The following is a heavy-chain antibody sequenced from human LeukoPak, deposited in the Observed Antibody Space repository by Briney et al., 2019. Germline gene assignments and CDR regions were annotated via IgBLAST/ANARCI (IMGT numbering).Heavy chain of an antibody. Sequence: GGSLRLSCAASGFTFSSYAMSWVRQAPGKGLEWVSAISGSGGSTYYADSVKGRFTISSDNSKNTLYLQMNSLRAEDTAVYYCAKGSQWLITFFDYWGQGTLVTVSS. CDR1: GFTFSSYA. CDR2: ISGSGGST. D-gene: IGHD6-19*01. V-gene: IGHV3-23*01. CDR3: AKGSQWLITFFDY. J-gene: IGHJ4*02.